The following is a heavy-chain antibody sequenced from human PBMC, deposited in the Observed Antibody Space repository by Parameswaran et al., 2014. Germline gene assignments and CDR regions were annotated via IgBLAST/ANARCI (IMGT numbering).Heavy chain of an antibody. CDR3: ARTNDYYDSSGYYPMDAFDI. D-gene: IGHD3-22*01. J-gene: IGHJ3*02. V-gene: IGHV2-26*01. CDR2: IFSNDEK. Sequence: RWIRQPPGKALEWLAHIFSNDEKSYSTSLKSRLTISKDTSKSQVVLTMTNMDPVDTATYYCARTNDYYDSSGYYPMDAFDIWGQGTMVTVSS.